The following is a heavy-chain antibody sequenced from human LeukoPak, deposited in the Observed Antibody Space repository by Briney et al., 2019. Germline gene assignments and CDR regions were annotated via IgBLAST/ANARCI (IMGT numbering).Heavy chain of an antibody. CDR3: ARDGYSNYWYLNL. CDR1: GFAFSSYA. Sequence: PGGSLRLSCAASGFAFSSYAMSWVRQAPGKGLEWVSSISGTGGRTYYADSVKGRFTISRDNSKNTLDLQMNSLRADDTAVYCCARDGYSNYWYLNLWGQGTLVTVSS. CDR2: ISGTGGRT. J-gene: IGHJ4*02. D-gene: IGHD6-13*01. V-gene: IGHV3-23*01.